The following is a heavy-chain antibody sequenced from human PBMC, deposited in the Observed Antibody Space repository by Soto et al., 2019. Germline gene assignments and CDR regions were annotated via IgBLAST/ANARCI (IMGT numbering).Heavy chain of an antibody. CDR1: GGSISSYY. V-gene: IGHV4-59*01. CDR2: IYYSGST. J-gene: IGHJ4*02. D-gene: IGHD6-6*01. Sequence: SETLSLTCTVSGGSISSYYWSWIRQPPGKGLEWIGYIYYSGSTNYNPSLKSRVTISVDTSKNQFSLKLSSVTAADTAVYYCARVGTHSSSPLVYWGQGTLVTVSS. CDR3: ARVGTHSSSPLVY.